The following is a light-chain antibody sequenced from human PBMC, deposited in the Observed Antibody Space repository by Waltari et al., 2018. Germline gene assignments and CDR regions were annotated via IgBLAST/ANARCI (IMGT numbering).Light chain of an antibody. CDR1: QSISRY. Sequence: IMLTQSPGTLSLSPGERATLSCRASQSISRYLAWYQQKQGQSPRILIYGASTRATGIPDRFSGSGSVTDFSLTISGLEPEDSAVYYCQHHFRLPATFGQGTKVEIK. V-gene: IGKV3-20*01. J-gene: IGKJ1*01. CDR2: GAS. CDR3: QHHFRLPAT.